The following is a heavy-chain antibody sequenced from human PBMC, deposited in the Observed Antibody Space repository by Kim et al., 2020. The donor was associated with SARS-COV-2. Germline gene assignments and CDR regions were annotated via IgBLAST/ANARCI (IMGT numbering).Heavy chain of an antibody. CDR2: IWYDGSNK. D-gene: IGHD5-18*01. Sequence: GGSLRLSCAASGFTFSSYGMHWVRQAPGKGLEWVAVIWYDGSNKYYADSVKGRFTISRDNSKNTLYLQMNSLRAEDTAVYYCARPPRDVDTAIAYWGQGTLVTVSS. V-gene: IGHV3-33*01. J-gene: IGHJ4*02. CDR1: GFTFSSYG. CDR3: ARPPRDVDTAIAY.